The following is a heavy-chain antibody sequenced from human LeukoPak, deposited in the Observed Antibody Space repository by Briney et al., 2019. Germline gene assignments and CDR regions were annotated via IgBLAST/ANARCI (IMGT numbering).Heavy chain of an antibody. CDR1: GVTFEDYT. V-gene: IGHV3-43*01. J-gene: IGHJ4*02. CDR2: ISWDGTT. D-gene: IGHD3-22*01. CDR3: VKDLSYESSGHVLEY. Sequence: GGTLRLSCVVSGVTFEDYTMHWVRQAPGKTLEWFSLISWDGTTYYKDSVKGRFTISRDNSKNSLYLQMDTLRSEDTAFYYCVKDLSYESSGHVLEYWGQGTLVTVSS.